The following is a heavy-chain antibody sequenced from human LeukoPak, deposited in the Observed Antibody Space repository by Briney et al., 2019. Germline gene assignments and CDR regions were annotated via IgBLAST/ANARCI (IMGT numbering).Heavy chain of an antibody. CDR1: GGTSSSYA. V-gene: IGHV1-69*05. CDR3: AREYGSSGDYFRMDV. Sequence: ASVKVSCKASGGTSSSYAISWVRQAPGQGLEWMGGIIPIFGTANYAQKFQGRGTITTDESTSTAYMELSSLRSEDTAVYYCAREYGSSGDYFRMDVWGKRTTVTVSS. D-gene: IGHD3-22*01. J-gene: IGHJ6*03. CDR2: IIPIFGTA.